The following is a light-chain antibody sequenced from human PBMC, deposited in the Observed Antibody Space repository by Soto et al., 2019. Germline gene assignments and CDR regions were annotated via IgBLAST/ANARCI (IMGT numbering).Light chain of an antibody. V-gene: IGKV3-15*01. Sequence: EIVMTQSPATLSVSPGERATLSGRASQSVSSNLAWYQQKPGQAPRLLIYGASTRATGIPARFSGSGSGTEFTLTISSLQSEDFAVYYCQQYNNWRGTFGGGTKVDI. J-gene: IGKJ4*01. CDR2: GAS. CDR1: QSVSSN. CDR3: QQYNNWRGT.